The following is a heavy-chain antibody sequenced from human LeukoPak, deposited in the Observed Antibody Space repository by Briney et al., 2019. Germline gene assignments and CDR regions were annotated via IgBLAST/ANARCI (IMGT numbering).Heavy chain of an antibody. D-gene: IGHD2-21*02. CDR2: ISPYDGDT. J-gene: IGHJ5*02. V-gene: IGHV1-18*01. CDR1: GYTFSIYG. Sequence: ASVKVSCKASGYTFSIYGISWVRHAPGQGLEWMAWISPYDGDTNYAQNFEGRVTMTTETSTSTAYMELRSLRSDDTAIYYCARDYCTRGGDCYKEDLFDPWGQGTLVTVSS. CDR3: ARDYCTRGGDCYKEDLFDP.